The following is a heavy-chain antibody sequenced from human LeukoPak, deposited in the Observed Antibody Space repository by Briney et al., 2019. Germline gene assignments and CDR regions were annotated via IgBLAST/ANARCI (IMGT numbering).Heavy chain of an antibody. V-gene: IGHV3-23*01. J-gene: IGHJ4*02. D-gene: IGHD6-19*01. CDR1: GFTFSSYA. Sequence: GGSLRLSCAASGFTFSSYAMSWVRQAPGKGLEWVSAIGGSGGSTYYADSVKGRFTISRDNSKNTLYLQMNSLRAEDTAVYYCAKAGGDIAVAGTGDYWGQGTLVTVSS. CDR3: AKAGGDIAVAGTGDY. CDR2: IGGSGGST.